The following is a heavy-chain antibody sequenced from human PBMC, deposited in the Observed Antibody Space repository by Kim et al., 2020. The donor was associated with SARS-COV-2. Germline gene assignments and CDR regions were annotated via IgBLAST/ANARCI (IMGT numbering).Heavy chain of an antibody. CDR3: ARDDLRLTASRFYHWFDP. V-gene: IGHV3-21*01. Sequence: GGSLRLSCAASGFSFSSYSFNWVRQAPGRGLEWVSSIDSSSTYIHYADPVKGRITISRDNTKNSLFLQMNSLRAEDAAVYYCARDDLRLTASRFYHWFDPWGKGPLVTFTS. CDR1: GFSFSSYS. CDR2: IDSSSTYI. J-gene: IGHJ5*02. D-gene: IGHD5-18*01.